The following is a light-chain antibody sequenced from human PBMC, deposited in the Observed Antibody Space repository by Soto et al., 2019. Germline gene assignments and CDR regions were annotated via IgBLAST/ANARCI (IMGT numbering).Light chain of an antibody. CDR1: SGHSSYA. J-gene: IGLJ1*01. Sequence: QLVLTQSPSASASLGASVKLTCTLSSGHSSYAIAWHQQQPEKGPRYLMKLNSDGSHSKGDGTPDRFSGCSSGAERYLTMSSPQFEAEDDYFCQTWGTGIHYVFGTGTKLTVL. V-gene: IGLV4-69*01. CDR3: QTWGTGIHYV. CDR2: LNSDGSH.